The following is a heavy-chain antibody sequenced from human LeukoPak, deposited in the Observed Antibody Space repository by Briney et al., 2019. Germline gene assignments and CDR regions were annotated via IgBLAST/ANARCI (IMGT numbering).Heavy chain of an antibody. V-gene: IGHV4-39*01. J-gene: IGHJ3*02. D-gene: IGHD3-22*01. Sequence: PSETLSLTCTVSGGSISSSSYYWGWIRQPPGKGLEWIGSIYYSGSTYYNPSLKSRVTISVDTSKNQFSLKLSSVTAADTAVYYCARYGGLAYYYDSSGYSVTAFDIWGQGTMVTVSS. CDR3: ARYGGLAYYYDSSGYSVTAFDI. CDR1: GGSISSSSYY. CDR2: IYYSGST.